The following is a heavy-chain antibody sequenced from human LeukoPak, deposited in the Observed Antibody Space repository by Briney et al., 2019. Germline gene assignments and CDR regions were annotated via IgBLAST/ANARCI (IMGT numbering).Heavy chain of an antibody. V-gene: IGHV3-13*01. J-gene: IGHJ3*02. CDR3: ARGWLQFGYAFDI. CDR1: GFTFSSYD. Sequence: GGSLRLSCAASGFTFSSYDMHWVRQATGKGLEWVSAIGTAGDTYYPGSVKGRFTISRENAKNSLYPQMNSLRAGDTAVYYCARGWLQFGYAFDIWGQGTMVTVSS. D-gene: IGHD5-24*01. CDR2: IGTAGDT.